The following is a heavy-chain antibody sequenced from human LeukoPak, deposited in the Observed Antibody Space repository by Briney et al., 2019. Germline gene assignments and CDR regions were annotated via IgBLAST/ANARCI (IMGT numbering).Heavy chain of an antibody. CDR1: GFTFSKYW. CDR2: IKQDGSEK. V-gene: IGHV3-7*01. J-gene: IGHJ3*02. D-gene: IGHD3-22*01. CDR3: ARDGGGVVITSDAFDI. Sequence: PGGSLRLSCAASGFTFSKYWMTWVRQAPGKGLEWVANIKQDGSEKYYVDSVKGRFTISRDNAKNSLYLQMNSLRAEDTAVYYCARDGGGVVITSDAFDIWGQGTMVTVSS.